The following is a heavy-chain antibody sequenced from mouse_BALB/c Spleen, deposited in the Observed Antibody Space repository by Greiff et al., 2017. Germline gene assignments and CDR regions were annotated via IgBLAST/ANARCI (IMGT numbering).Heavy chain of an antibody. CDR1: GFTFSNYW. CDR3: TLTPFDY. Sequence: EVKLMESGGGLVQPGGSMKLSCVASGFTFSNYWMNWVRQSPEKGLEWVAEIRLKSNNYATHYAESVKGRFTISRDDSKSSVYLQMNNLRAEDTGIYYCTLTPFDYWGQGTTLTVSS. V-gene: IGHV6-6*02. CDR2: IRLKSNNYAT. J-gene: IGHJ2*01.